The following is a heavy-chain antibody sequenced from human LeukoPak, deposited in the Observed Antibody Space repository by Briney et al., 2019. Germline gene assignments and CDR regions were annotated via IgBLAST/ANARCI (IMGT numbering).Heavy chain of an antibody. CDR3: ATPRGASTAVFDS. CDR1: GGSISSDY. Sequence: SETLSLTCTVSGGSISSDYWSWIRQPPGKRLEWIGYIHYSGETNYNPSLKSRVTISVDTSKNQFSLKLSSVTAADTALYYYATPRGASTAVFDSWGQGTLVTVSS. V-gene: IGHV4-59*08. J-gene: IGHJ4*02. D-gene: IGHD2-21*02. CDR2: IHYSGET.